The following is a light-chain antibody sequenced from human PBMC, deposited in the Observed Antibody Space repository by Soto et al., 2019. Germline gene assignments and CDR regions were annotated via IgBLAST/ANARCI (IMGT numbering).Light chain of an antibody. CDR3: QQSGGSLYT. V-gene: IGKV3-20*01. CDR2: GTS. CDR1: ESVRTDS. J-gene: IGKJ2*01. Sequence: EVVLTQSPGTLSLSPGERATLSCRASESVRTDSLAWYQQRRGQPPRLLIFGTSSRATGIPDRFSGRGSETDFILTITRLEPEDFAVYFCQQSGGSLYTFGQGTKVEMK.